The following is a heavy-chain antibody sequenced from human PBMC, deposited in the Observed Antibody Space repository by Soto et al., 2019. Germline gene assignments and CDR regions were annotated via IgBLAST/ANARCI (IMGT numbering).Heavy chain of an antibody. CDR3: ARDQASSYDTPNVDTFFY. J-gene: IGHJ4*02. CDR1: GYTFTGYY. CDR2: INPNSGGT. D-gene: IGHD5-12*01. V-gene: IGHV1-2*04. Sequence: GASVKVSCKASGYTFTGYYMHWVRQAPGQGLEWMGWINPNSGGTNYAQKFQGWVTMTRDTSTSTAYMELSSLRSDDTAVYYCARDQASSYDTPNVDTFFYWGQGTLVTVSS.